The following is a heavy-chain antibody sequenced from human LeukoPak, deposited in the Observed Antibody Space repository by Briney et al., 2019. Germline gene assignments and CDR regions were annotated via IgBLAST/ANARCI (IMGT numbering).Heavy chain of an antibody. CDR2: INSDGSST. Sequence: AGGSLRLSCAASGFTFSSSSMNWVRQAPGKGLVWVSRINSDGSSTSYADSVKGRFTISRDNAKNTLYLQMNSLRAEDTAVYYCARDGEGVVVPAAPFDYWGQGTLVTVSS. CDR1: GFTFSSSS. CDR3: ARDGEGVVVPAAPFDY. D-gene: IGHD2-2*01. J-gene: IGHJ4*02. V-gene: IGHV3-74*01.